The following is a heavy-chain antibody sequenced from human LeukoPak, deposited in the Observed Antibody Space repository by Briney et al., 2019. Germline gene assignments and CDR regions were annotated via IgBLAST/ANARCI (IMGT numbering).Heavy chain of an antibody. Sequence: ASVKVSCXASGYTFTSYGISWVRQAPGQGLEWMGWISAYNGNTNYAQKLQGRVTMTTDTSTSTAYMELRSLRSDDTAVYYCARGWGYCSSTSCLGDYWGQGTLVTVSS. D-gene: IGHD2-2*01. V-gene: IGHV1-18*01. CDR1: GYTFTSYG. CDR2: ISAYNGNT. J-gene: IGHJ4*02. CDR3: ARGWGYCSSTSCLGDY.